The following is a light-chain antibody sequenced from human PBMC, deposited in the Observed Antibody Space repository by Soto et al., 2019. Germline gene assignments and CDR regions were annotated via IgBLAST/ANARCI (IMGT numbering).Light chain of an antibody. CDR3: SSYTGSSTWV. V-gene: IGLV2-14*01. CDR2: EVR. Sequence: QSALTQPASVSGSPGQSITISCSGTSSDNGGYNYVSWYQQHPGKAPKIMIYEVRNRPSGVSNRFSGSKSVNTASLTISGLQAEDEADYYCSSYTGSSTWVFGGGTKLTVL. J-gene: IGLJ3*02. CDR1: SSDNGGYNY.